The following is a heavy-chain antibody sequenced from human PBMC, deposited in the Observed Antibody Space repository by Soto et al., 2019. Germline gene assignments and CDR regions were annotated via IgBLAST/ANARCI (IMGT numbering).Heavy chain of an antibody. Sequence: PSETLSLTCTVSGGSMSSYYWSWIRQSPGKGLQYIGYIYYSESTNYNPSLKSRVTISVDTSRNQFSLTLSSVTAADTAVYYCARLGAYYQSLDPWGPGTLVTVSS. CDR2: IYYSEST. V-gene: IGHV4-59*08. CDR1: GGSMSSYY. J-gene: IGHJ5*02. D-gene: IGHD2-21*01. CDR3: ARLGAYYQSLDP.